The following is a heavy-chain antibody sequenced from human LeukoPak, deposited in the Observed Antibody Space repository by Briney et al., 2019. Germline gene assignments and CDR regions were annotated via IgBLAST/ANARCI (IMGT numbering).Heavy chain of an antibody. J-gene: IGHJ4*02. CDR3: ARRVTYGNTFDS. Sequence: SETLSLTCTVSGDSISSTNYFWGWIRQPPAKGLEWIGHIYYSGSTYYNPSLKSRVTISVDTSKNQFSLKLSSVTAADTAVYYCARRVTYGNTFDSWGQGTLVTVSS. CDR2: IYYSGST. CDR1: GDSISSTNYF. V-gene: IGHV4-39*01. D-gene: IGHD5-24*01.